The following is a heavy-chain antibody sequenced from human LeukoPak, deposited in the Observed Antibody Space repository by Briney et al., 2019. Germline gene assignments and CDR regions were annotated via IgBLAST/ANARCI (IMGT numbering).Heavy chain of an antibody. CDR1: GFTFSNFA. V-gene: IGHV3-15*01. CDR3: TTDTYGGSPPS. Sequence: GGSLRLSCAASGFTFSNFAMSWVRQAPGKGLEWVGRIKSKTDGGTTDYAAPVKGRFTISRDDSKNTLYLQMNSLKTEDTAVYYCTTDTYGGSPPSWGQGTLVTVSS. J-gene: IGHJ4*02. CDR2: IKSKTDGGTT. D-gene: IGHD4-23*01.